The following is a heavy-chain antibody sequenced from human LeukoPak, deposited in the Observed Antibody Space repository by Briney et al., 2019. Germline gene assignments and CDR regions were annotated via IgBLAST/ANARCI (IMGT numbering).Heavy chain of an antibody. J-gene: IGHJ4*02. CDR2: IYYSGST. V-gene: IGHV4-31*03. CDR3: ARMPAQLWLGYFDY. CDR1: GGAISSGGYY. Sequence: SEPLSLTCTVSGGAISSGGYYWSWIRQHPGKGLEWIGYIYYSGSTYYNPSLKSRVTISVDTSKNQFSLKLSSVTAADTAVYYCARMPAQLWLGYFDYWGQGTLGTVSS. D-gene: IGHD5-18*01.